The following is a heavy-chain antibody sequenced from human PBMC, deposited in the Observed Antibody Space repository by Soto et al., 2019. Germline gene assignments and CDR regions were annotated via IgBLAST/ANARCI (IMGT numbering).Heavy chain of an antibody. CDR3: AKDAVAYNGEWDWFDL. CDR2: IGGSGSSA. J-gene: IGHJ5*02. D-gene: IGHD3-10*01. CDR1: GFTLKNFA. Sequence: EGQLLESGGGLVQPGGSLRLSCVASGFTLKNFAMTWVRQAPGKGMEWVSAIGGSGSSANYADSVKGRFTVSRDDSKSTLYLQMSGLRVDDTAIYYCAKDAVAYNGEWDWFDLWGQGTLVTVSS. V-gene: IGHV3-23*01.